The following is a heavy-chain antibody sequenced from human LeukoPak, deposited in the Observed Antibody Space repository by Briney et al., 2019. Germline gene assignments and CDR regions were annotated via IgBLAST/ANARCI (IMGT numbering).Heavy chain of an antibody. CDR2: IYHSEST. J-gene: IGHJ4*02. D-gene: IGHD5-18*01. Sequence: SETLSLTCAVSGYSISSGYYWGWIRQPPGKTLEWIASIYHSESTYYNPSLKSRVTISVDTSMNQFSMKLSSVNAAYTAIYFCARVRGYSHGNYFDYWGQGNLATVSS. CDR3: ARVRGYSHGNYFDY. CDR1: GYSISSGYY. V-gene: IGHV4-38-2*01.